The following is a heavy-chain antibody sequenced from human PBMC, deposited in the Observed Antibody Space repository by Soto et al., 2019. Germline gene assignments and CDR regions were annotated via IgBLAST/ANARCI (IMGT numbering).Heavy chain of an antibody. CDR3: ARAGPGFCTNGVCWFDP. D-gene: IGHD2-8*01. V-gene: IGHV4-59*12. CDR1: GGSISNYY. CDR2: IYYIGTT. Sequence: SETLSLTCTVSGGSISNYYWTWIRQPPEKGLEWIGYIYYIGTTNYSPSLKSRVTISIDRSKNQFSLNLSSVTAADTAVYYCARAGPGFCTNGVCWFDPWGQGTLVTVSS. J-gene: IGHJ5*02.